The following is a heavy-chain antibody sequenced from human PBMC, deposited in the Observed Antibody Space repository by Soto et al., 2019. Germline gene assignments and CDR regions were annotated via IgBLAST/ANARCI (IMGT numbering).Heavy chain of an antibody. CDR3: ARYFSRLRLLGELSLNAFDI. CDR1: GGSFSGYY. Sequence: SETLSLTCAVYGGSFSGYYWSWIRQPPGKGLEWIGEINHSGSTNYNPSLKSRVTISVDTSKNQFSLKLSSVTAADTAVYYCARYFSRLRLLGELSLNAFDICGQGTVVTVSS. CDR2: INHSGST. D-gene: IGHD3-16*02. V-gene: IGHV4-34*01. J-gene: IGHJ3*02.